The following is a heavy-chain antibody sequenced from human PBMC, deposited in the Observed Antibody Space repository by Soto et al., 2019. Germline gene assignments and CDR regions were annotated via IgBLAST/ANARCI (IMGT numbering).Heavy chain of an antibody. V-gene: IGHV4-31*03. CDR2: IYYSGST. CDR1: GGSISSGGYY. J-gene: IGHJ5*02. CDR3: ARAAYYGSGSYEARHWFDP. Sequence: SETLSLTCTVSGGSISSGGYYWSWIRQHPGKGLEWIGYIYYSGSTYYNPSLKSRVTISVDTSKNQFSLKLSSVTAADTAVYYCARAAYYGSGSYEARHWFDPWGQGTLVTVSS. D-gene: IGHD3-10*01.